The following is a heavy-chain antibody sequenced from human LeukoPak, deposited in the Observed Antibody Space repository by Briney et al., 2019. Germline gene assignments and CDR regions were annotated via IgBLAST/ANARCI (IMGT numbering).Heavy chain of an antibody. D-gene: IGHD2-2*01. Sequence: PGGSLRLSCAASGFTFSSYEMNWVRQAPGKGLEWVSYISSSGSTIYYAGSVKGRFTISRDNAKNSLYLQMNSLRAEDTAVYYCARDVPFFIHWGQGTVVTVSS. J-gene: IGHJ4*02. V-gene: IGHV3-48*03. CDR1: GFTFSSYE. CDR2: ISSSGSTI. CDR3: ARDVPFFIH.